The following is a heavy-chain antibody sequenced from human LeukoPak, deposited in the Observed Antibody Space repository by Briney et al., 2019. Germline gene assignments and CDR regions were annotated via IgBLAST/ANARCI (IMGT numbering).Heavy chain of an antibody. CDR3: ARFGSVYYYLDY. Sequence: GGSLRLSCTASGFTFSDYYMSWIRQAPGKGLEWVSHISNSGSIIYYADSVKGRFTISRDNAKNSLYLQMNSLRAEDTAAYYCARFGSVYYYLDYWGQGTLVTVSS. CDR2: ISNSGSII. CDR1: GFTFSDYY. D-gene: IGHD3-22*01. V-gene: IGHV3-11*04. J-gene: IGHJ4*02.